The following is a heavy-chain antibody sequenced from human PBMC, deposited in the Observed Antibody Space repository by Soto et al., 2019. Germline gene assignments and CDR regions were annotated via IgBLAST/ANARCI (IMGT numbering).Heavy chain of an antibody. V-gene: IGHV4-61*01. D-gene: IGHD1-26*01. Sequence: SETLSLTCTVSGGSVSSGSYYWSWIRQPPGQGLEWIGYIYYSGSTNYNPSLKSRVTISVDTSKNQFSLKLSSVTAADTAVYYCGRDRPYSGSYWDAFYSRGQGTRVTVSS. CDR1: GGSVSSGSYY. J-gene: IGHJ3*02. CDR3: GRDRPYSGSYWDAFYS. CDR2: IYYSGST.